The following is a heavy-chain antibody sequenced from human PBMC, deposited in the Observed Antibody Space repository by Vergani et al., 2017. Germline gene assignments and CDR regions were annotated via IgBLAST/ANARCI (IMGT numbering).Heavy chain of an antibody. CDR1: GFTFDDYG. D-gene: IGHD5-18*01. V-gene: IGHV3-30*18. Sequence: GVSLRLSCAASGFTFDDYGMSWVRQAPGKGLEWVAVISYDGSNKYYADSVKGRFTISRDNSKNTLYLQMNSLRAEDTAVYYCAKDQWIQLWLPYMDVWGKGTTVTVSS. CDR3: AKDQWIQLWLPYMDV. J-gene: IGHJ6*03. CDR2: ISYDGSNK.